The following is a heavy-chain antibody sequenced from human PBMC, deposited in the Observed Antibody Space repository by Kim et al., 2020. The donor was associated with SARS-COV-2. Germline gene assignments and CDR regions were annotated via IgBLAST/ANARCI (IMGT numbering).Heavy chain of an antibody. CDR3: ARKGMVRGVGYYFDY. Sequence: ASVKVSCKASGYTFTSYAMHWVRQAPGQRLEWMGWINAGNGNTKYSQKFQGRVTITRDTSASTAYMELSSLRSEDTAVYYCARKGMVRGVGYYFDYWGQGTLVTVSS. CDR1: GYTFTSYA. CDR2: INAGNGNT. J-gene: IGHJ4*02. V-gene: IGHV1-3*01. D-gene: IGHD3-10*01.